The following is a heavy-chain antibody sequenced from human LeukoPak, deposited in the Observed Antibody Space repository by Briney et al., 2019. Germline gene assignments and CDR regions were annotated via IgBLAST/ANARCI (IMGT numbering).Heavy chain of an antibody. V-gene: IGHV4-34*01. J-gene: IGHJ4*02. CDR1: GGSFSGYY. CDR3: ARKSILTSGRKPYDY. D-gene: IGHD2-15*01. CDR2: IDHSGRT. Sequence: SETLSLTCAVYGGSFSGYYWSWIRQVPGKGPEWIGEIDHSGRTNANSSLRSRVTMSVDVSKSQFSLRLNSVTAADTAVYYCARKSILTSGRKPYDYWDQGALVTVSS.